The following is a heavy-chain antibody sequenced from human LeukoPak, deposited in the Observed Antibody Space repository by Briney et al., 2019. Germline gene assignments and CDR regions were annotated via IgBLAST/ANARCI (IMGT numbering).Heavy chain of an antibody. Sequence: PSETLSLTCTVSGGSLRNTNYYWGWIRQPPGKGLEWIGSIYYSGSTYYSASLKSRVTISVDTSKNQFALKLSSVTAADTAVYYCARIVFRYSGTYYNFDSWGQGTLVTVSS. CDR1: GGSLRNTNYY. CDR3: ARIVFRYSGTYYNFDS. CDR2: IYYSGST. V-gene: IGHV4-39*01. D-gene: IGHD1-26*01. J-gene: IGHJ4*02.